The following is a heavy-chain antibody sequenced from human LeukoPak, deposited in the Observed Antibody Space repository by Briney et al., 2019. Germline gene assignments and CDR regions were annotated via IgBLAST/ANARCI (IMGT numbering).Heavy chain of an antibody. CDR3: AREELAYYDILTGYYPVDAFDI. D-gene: IGHD3-9*01. Sequence: SETLSLTCAVYGGSFSGHYWSWIRQPPGKGLEWIGEINHSGSTNYNPSLKSRVTISVDTSKNQFSLKLSSVTAADTAVYYCAREELAYYDILTGYYPVDAFDIWGQGTMVTVSS. J-gene: IGHJ3*02. CDR1: GGSFSGHY. CDR2: INHSGST. V-gene: IGHV4-34*01.